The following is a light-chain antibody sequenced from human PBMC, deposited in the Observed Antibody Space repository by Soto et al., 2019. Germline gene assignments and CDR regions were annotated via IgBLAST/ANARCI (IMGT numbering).Light chain of an antibody. CDR2: AAS. J-gene: IGKJ1*01. Sequence: AIQMTQSPSSLSASVGDRVTITCRASQGIRNDLGWYQQRPGKAPRLLIFAASNLQSGVPSRFSGSGSGTDFSLTITSLQPEDFATYYCLQDYSYPRTFGQGTKVEIK. CDR3: LQDYSYPRT. CDR1: QGIRND. V-gene: IGKV1-6*01.